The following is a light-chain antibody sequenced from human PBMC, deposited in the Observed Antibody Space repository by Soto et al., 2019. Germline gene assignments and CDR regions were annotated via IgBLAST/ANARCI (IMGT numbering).Light chain of an antibody. Sequence: EIVLTQSPGTLSLSPGERATLSCRASQSVSSSYLAWYQHKLGQAPRLLIYGASSRATGIPDRFSGSGSGTDFTRTISRLEPEDFAVYYCQQYGSSPHTFGQGTKLEIK. CDR1: QSVSSSY. CDR2: GAS. J-gene: IGKJ2*01. CDR3: QQYGSSPHT. V-gene: IGKV3-20*01.